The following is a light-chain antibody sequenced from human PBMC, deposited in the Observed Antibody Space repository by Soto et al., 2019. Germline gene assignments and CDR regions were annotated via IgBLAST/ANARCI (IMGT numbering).Light chain of an antibody. Sequence: QSALTQPASVSGSPGQSITISWTGTSSDVGSYNLVSWYQQHPGKAPKLMIYEGSKRPSGVSNRFSGSKFGNTASLTISGLQAEDEADYYCCSYAGSSTYVFGTGTKVTVL. J-gene: IGLJ1*01. CDR1: SSDVGSYNL. V-gene: IGLV2-23*01. CDR2: EGS. CDR3: CSYAGSSTYV.